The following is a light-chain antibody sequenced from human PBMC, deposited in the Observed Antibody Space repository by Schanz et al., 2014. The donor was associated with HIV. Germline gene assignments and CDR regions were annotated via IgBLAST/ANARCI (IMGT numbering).Light chain of an antibody. V-gene: IGKV3-15*01. Sequence: EIVMTQSPVTLSVSPGERVTLSCRASRSVNSNLAWYQQKPGQAPRLLIYRASTRATGIPARFSGSGSGTEFTLTISSLLSEDFAVYYCQQFGGSPYTFGQGTKLEVK. CDR2: RAS. CDR1: RSVNSN. CDR3: QQFGGSPYT. J-gene: IGKJ2*01.